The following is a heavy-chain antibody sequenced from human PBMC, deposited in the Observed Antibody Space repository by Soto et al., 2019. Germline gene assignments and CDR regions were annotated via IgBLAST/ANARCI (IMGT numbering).Heavy chain of an antibody. J-gene: IGHJ5*02. D-gene: IGHD3-3*01. V-gene: IGHV4-39*01. CDR1: GGSISSNNYF. CDR3: ARRDCDFWSGHQKSWFDP. Sequence: QLQLQESGPGLVKPSETLSLTCTVSGGSISSNNYFWGWIRQPPGKGLEWIGSIYYSGSNYYNPSLKSRVTISVDTSKNQFSRRLSSVPAADPAVYYCARRDCDFWSGHQKSWFDPWGQGTLVTVSS. CDR2: IYYSGSN.